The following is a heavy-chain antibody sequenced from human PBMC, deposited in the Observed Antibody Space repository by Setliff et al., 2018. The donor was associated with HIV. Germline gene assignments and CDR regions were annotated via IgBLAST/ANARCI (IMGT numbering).Heavy chain of an antibody. CDR3: AIWEATMGFDS. Sequence: LSCAASGFTFSNFAVHWVRQAPGKGLEWVAVISYDGRNKYYANSVKGRFTISRDNSKNTLFLQMDSLITEDTAVYYCAIWEATMGFDSWGQGTLVTVSS. D-gene: IGHD1-26*01. CDR1: GFTFSNFA. J-gene: IGHJ4*02. CDR2: ISYDGRNK. V-gene: IGHV3-30*04.